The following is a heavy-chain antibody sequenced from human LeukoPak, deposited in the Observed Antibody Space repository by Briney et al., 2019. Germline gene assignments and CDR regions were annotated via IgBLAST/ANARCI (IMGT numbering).Heavy chain of an antibody. Sequence: SETLSLTCTVSGGSISSYYWSWIRQPPGKGLEWIGYIYYSGSTNYNPSLKSRVTISVDTSKNQFSLKLSSVTAADTAVYCCARDRDGYNFFDYWGQGTLVTVSS. CDR3: ARDRDGYNFFDY. V-gene: IGHV4-59*01. CDR1: GGSISSYY. CDR2: IYYSGST. J-gene: IGHJ4*02. D-gene: IGHD5-24*01.